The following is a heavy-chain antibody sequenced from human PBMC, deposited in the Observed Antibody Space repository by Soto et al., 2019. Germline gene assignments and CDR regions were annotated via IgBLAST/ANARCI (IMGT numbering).Heavy chain of an antibody. Sequence: QVQLVQSGAEVKKPGSSVKVSCKASGGTFSSYTISWVRQAPGQGLEWMGRIIPILGMTNYAQKFQGRVTITTDKSSSTAYMELSILRCEATAVYYCAETRSGWDPGMDVMGQGTTVTV. CDR2: IIPILGMT. J-gene: IGHJ6*01. V-gene: IGHV1-69*02. CDR3: AETRSGWDPGMDV. D-gene: IGHD6-19*01. CDR1: GGTFSSYT.